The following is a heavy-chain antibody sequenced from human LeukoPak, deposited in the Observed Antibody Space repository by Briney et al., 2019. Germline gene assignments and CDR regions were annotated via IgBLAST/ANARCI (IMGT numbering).Heavy chain of an antibody. J-gene: IGHJ5*02. CDR1: GYSISSGYY. V-gene: IGHV4-38-2*02. CDR3: ARAYSSSWYFNWFDP. CDR2: IYPSGTT. Sequence: SETLSLTCTVSGYSISSGYYWGWIRQPPGKGLEWIGNIYPSGTTYYNPSLKTRVTISVDTSKNQFSLKLSSVPAADTAVYFCARAYSSSWYFNWFDPWGQGTLVTVSS. D-gene: IGHD6-13*01.